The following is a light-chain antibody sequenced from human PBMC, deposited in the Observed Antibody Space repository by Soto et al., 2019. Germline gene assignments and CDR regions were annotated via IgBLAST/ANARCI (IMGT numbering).Light chain of an antibody. CDR1: QSISSSH. J-gene: IGKJ4*02. V-gene: IGKV3-20*01. Sequence: EIVLTQSPGTLSLSPGEGATLSCRASQSISSSHLAWYQQRLGQAPRLLIYVTSNRATGIPDRFSGSRSGTDFTLTITRLEPEDFAVYYCQQNSRSPGTFGEGTKVEIK. CDR2: VTS. CDR3: QQNSRSPGT.